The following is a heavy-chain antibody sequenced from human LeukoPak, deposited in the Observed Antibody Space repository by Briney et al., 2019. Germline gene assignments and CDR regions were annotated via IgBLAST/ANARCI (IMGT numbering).Heavy chain of an antibody. D-gene: IGHD2-8*01. Sequence: GGSLRLSCVASGFTFSTYAMTWVRQAPGKGLEWVGFIRSKAYGGTTEYAASVKGRFTISRDDSKSIAYLQMNSLKTEDTAVYYCTRGIRYPDYWGQGTLVTVSS. V-gene: IGHV3-49*04. CDR1: GFTFSTYA. CDR3: TRGIRYPDY. CDR2: IRSKAYGGTT. J-gene: IGHJ4*02.